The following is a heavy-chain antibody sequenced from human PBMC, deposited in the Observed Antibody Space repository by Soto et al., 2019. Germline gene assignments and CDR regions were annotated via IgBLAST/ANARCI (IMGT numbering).Heavy chain of an antibody. CDR1: GVSFSGYY. D-gene: IGHD5-12*01. CDR2: INHSGST. Sequence: SETLSLTCAVYGVSFSGYYWSCIRHPPGKGLEWIGEINHSGSTNYNPSLKSRVTISVDTSKNQFSLKLSSVTAADTAVYYCARPPGRATMEHYPSYGMQVWGQGTTVTVSS. CDR3: ARPPGRATMEHYPSYGMQV. V-gene: IGHV4-34*01. J-gene: IGHJ6*02.